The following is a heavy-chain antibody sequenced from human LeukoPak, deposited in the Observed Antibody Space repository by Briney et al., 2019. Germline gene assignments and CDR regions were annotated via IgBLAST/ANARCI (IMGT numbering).Heavy chain of an antibody. V-gene: IGHV4-39*07. CDR3: ARGTLFDY. CDR1: GGSISSSSYY. CDR2: IYYSGST. D-gene: IGHD2-2*01. Sequence: PSETLSLTCTVTGGSISSSSYYWGWIRQPPGKGLEWIGSIYYSGSTYYNPSLKSRVTISVDTSKNQFSLKLSSVTAADTALYYCARGTLFDYWGQGTLVTVSS. J-gene: IGHJ4*02.